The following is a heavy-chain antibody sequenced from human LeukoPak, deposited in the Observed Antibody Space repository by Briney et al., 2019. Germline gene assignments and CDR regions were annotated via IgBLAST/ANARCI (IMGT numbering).Heavy chain of an antibody. CDR1: GGSISAYY. V-gene: IGHV4-59*08. CDR2: IYYSGST. CDR3: ATIAGSSSY. D-gene: IGHD6-6*01. Sequence: SETLSLTCTVSGGSISAYYWTWIRQPPGKGLEWIGYIYYSGSTNYNPSLKSRVTISVDTSKNQFPLKLSSVTAADTAVYYCATIAGSSSYWGQGTLVTVSS. J-gene: IGHJ4*02.